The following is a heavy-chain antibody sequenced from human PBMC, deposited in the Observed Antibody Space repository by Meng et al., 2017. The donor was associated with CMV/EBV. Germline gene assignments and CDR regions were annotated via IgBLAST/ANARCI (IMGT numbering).Heavy chain of an antibody. V-gene: IGHV3-23*03. CDR1: GFSFSNFA. Sequence: GESLKISCAASGFSFSNFAMTWVRQAPGKGLEWVSVIDTGATRTYYADSVKGRFIVTREDFKNTLYLQMNSLRAEDTAVYYCARDGPNGIAVAGGDIWGQGTMVTVSS. CDR2: IDTGATRT. D-gene: IGHD6-19*01. J-gene: IGHJ3*02. CDR3: ARDGPNGIAVAGGDI.